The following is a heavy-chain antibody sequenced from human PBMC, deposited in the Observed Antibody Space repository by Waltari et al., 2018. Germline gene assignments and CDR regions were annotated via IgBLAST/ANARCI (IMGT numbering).Heavy chain of an antibody. J-gene: IGHJ4*02. CDR1: GFSFRSFG. Sequence: EVQLLESGGGLVQPGGSLRLSCAASGFSFRSFGMSWGRQAQGKGLGWVSAIGAFTSTDYAHSLKGRFTISRDNSMNTLFLQMNSLRAEDTAIYYCARVHSLGQYDTSGAESNFDHWGQGALVTVSS. CDR2: IGAFTST. CDR3: ARVHSLGQYDTSGAESNFDH. V-gene: IGHV3-23*01. D-gene: IGHD3-22*01.